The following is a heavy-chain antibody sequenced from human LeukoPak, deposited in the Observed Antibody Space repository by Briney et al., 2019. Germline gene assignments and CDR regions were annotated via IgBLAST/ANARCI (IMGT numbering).Heavy chain of an antibody. CDR3: ARDLVGAIRGGY. J-gene: IGHJ4*02. CDR2: ISSSSSYI. CDR1: GFTFSSYS. Sequence: GGSLRLSCAASGFTFSSYSMNWVRQAPGKGLEWVSSISSSSSYIYYADSVKGRFTISRDNAKNSLYLRMNSLRAEDTAVYYCARDLVGAIRGGYWGQGTLVTVSS. V-gene: IGHV3-21*01. D-gene: IGHD1-26*01.